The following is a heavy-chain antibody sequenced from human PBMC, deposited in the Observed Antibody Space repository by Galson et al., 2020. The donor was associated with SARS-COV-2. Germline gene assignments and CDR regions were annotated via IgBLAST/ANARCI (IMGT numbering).Heavy chain of an antibody. V-gene: IGHV4-34*01. J-gene: IGHJ6*03. D-gene: IGHD3-3*01. CDR3: ARGTHGLLPVFAVAVIDYYYHYLDV. CDR1: GGSFSDKY. CDR2: INHSGII. Sequence: SETLSLTCAVYGGSFSDKYWSWIRQTPGEGLEWIGDINHSGIIDYNPSLKSRVTISIDTSKNQFFLKLSSVTAADTAVYYCARGTHGLLPVFAVAVIDYYYHYLDVWGKGTAVTVSS.